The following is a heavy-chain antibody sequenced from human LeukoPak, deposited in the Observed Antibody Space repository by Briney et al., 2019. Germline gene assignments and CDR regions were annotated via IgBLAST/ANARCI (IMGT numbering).Heavy chain of an antibody. CDR2: IYHNGGS. J-gene: IGHJ6*03. D-gene: IGHD1-20*01. Sequence: SETLSLTCSVSGGSIHSYYWTWFRQPPGRGLDWIGYIYHNGGSSYNPSLKSRVTLSIDTSKKNFSLKLTSVTAADTAVYYCARSVYDWNPRYYMDVWGEGTTVTVSS. V-gene: IGHV4-59*01. CDR3: ARSVYDWNPRYYMDV. CDR1: GGSIHSYY.